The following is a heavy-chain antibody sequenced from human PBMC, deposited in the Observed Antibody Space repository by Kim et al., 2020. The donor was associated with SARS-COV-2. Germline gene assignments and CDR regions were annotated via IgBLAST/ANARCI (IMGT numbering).Heavy chain of an antibody. J-gene: IGHJ4*02. CDR3: AREGGVYYDSRHIDY. D-gene: IGHD3-22*01. CDR1: DGSISSYY. CDR2: ISYSGST. V-gene: IGHV4-59*01. Sequence: SETQSLTCTVSDGSISSYYWSWIRQPPGKGLEWIGYISYSGSTNYNPSLKSRITMSVDTSKNQFSLKLTSVTAADTAMYYCAREGGVYYDSRHIDYWGRGTLVTVSS.